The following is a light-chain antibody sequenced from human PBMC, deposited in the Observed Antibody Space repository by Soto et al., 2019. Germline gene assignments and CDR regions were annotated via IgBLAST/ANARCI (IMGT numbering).Light chain of an antibody. J-gene: IGLJ3*02. CDR3: QSYDSSLSGSV. CDR1: SSNIGAGYD. CDR2: GNS. Sequence: QSVLTQPPSVSGAPGQRVTISCTGSSSNIGAGYDVHWYQQLPGTAPKLLIYGNSNRPSGVPDRFSGSKSGTSASLAITGLQAEDEADYYCQSYDSSLSGSVFGGGTKFTGL. V-gene: IGLV1-40*01.